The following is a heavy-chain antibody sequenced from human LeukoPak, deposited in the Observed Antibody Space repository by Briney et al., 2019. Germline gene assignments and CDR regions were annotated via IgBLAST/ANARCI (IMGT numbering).Heavy chain of an antibody. J-gene: IGHJ4*02. CDR1: GFTFSSYG. Sequence: GRSLRLSCAASGFTFSSYGMHWVRQAPGKGLEWVAVISYDGSNKYYADSVKSRFTISRDNSKNTLYLQMNSLRAEDTAVYYCAKDNDYVWGSYSEEGIDYWRQGTLVTVSS. CDR2: ISYDGSNK. CDR3: AKDNDYVWGSYSEEGIDY. D-gene: IGHD3-16*01. V-gene: IGHV3-30*18.